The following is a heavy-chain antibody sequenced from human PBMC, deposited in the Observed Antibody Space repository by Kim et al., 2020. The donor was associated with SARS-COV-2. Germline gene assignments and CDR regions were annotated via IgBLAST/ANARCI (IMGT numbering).Heavy chain of an antibody. V-gene: IGHV4-34*01. CDR3: AREARWSYYYYGMDV. Sequence: SETLSLTCAVYGGSFSGYYWSWIRQPPGKGLEWIGEINHSGSTNYNPSLKSRVTISVDTSKNQFSLKLSSLTAADTAVYYCAREARWSYYYYGMDVWGQGTTVTVSS. CDR1: GGSFSGYY. J-gene: IGHJ6*02. CDR2: INHSGST. D-gene: IGHD6-6*01.